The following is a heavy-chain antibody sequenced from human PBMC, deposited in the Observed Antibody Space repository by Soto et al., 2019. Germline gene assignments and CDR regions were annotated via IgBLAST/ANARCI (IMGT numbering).Heavy chain of an antibody. CDR1: GFTVSSNY. Sequence: GGSLRLSCAASGFTVSSNYMSWVRQAPGKGLEWVSVIYSGGSTYYADSVKGRFTISIDNSKNTLYLQMNSLRAEDTAVYYCAKDNPGKGRGFDYWGQGTLVTVSS. CDR2: IYSGGST. V-gene: IGHV3-53*01. J-gene: IGHJ4*02. CDR3: AKDNPGKGRGFDY.